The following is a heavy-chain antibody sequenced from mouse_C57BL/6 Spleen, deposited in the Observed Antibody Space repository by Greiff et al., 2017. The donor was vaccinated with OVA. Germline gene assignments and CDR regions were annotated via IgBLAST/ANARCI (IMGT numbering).Heavy chain of an antibody. D-gene: IGHD1-3*01. J-gene: IGHJ4*01. V-gene: IGHV1-55*01. Sequence: LQPGAELVKPGASVKMSCKASGYTFTSYWITWVKQRPGQGLEWIGDIYPGSGSTNYNEKFKSKATLTVDTSSSTAYMQLSSLTSEDSAVYYCARSGKEAMDYWGQGTSVTVSS. CDR1: GYTFTSYW. CDR3: ARSGKEAMDY. CDR2: IYPGSGST.